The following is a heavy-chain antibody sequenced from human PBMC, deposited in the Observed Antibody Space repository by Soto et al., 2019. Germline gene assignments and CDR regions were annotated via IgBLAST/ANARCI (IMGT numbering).Heavy chain of an antibody. CDR3: ATAYYDSRGFQDR. V-gene: IGHV3-23*01. J-gene: IGHJ5*02. D-gene: IGHD3-22*01. CDR1: GFTFSNYV. CDR2: ISGSGDGG. Sequence: EVQLLESGGALVEPGGSLRLSCDTSGFTFSNYVMTWVRQAPGRGLEWVSSISGSGDGGSYEDSVKGRFTISRDNSEKTLYLQMNSLRAEDTATYFCATAYYDSRGFQDRWGQGTLVTVSS.